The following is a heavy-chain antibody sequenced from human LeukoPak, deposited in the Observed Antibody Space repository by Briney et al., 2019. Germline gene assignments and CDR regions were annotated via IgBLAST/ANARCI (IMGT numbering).Heavy chain of an antibody. CDR2: ISAYNGNT. J-gene: IGHJ4*02. CDR1: GYTFTSYG. CDR3: ARAAVTNSYSSSWYQGGDY. Sequence: ASVKVSCKASGYTFTSYGISWVRQAPGQGLEWMGWISAYNGNTNYAQKLQGRVTMTTDTSTSTAYMELRSLRSDDTAVYYCARAAVTNSYSSSWYQGGDYWGQGTLVTVSS. V-gene: IGHV1-18*01. D-gene: IGHD6-13*01.